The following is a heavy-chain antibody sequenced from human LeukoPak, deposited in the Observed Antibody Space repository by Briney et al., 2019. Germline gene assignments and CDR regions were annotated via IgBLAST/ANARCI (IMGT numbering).Heavy chain of an antibody. J-gene: IGHJ4*02. Sequence: TGGSLRLSCVASRFTFSNYWMHWVHQAPGKGLVWVSRIDSDGSRTSYADSVKGRSTISRDNAKNTLYLQMNSLRAEDTAVYYCARKSGSYYFFDYWGQGTLVTVSS. CDR2: IDSDGSRT. D-gene: IGHD1-26*01. V-gene: IGHV3-74*01. CDR3: ARKSGSYYFFDY. CDR1: RFTFSNYW.